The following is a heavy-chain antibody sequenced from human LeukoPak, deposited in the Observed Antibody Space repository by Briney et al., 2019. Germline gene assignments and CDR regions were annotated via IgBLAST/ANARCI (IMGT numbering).Heavy chain of an antibody. V-gene: IGHV1-8*01. CDR1: GYTFTSYD. CDR3: AREGYDFWSGYPSNWFDP. J-gene: IGHJ5*02. Sequence: ASVKVSCKASGYTFTSYDINWVRQATGQGLEWMGWMNPNSGNTGYAQKFQGRVTITRDTSASTAYMELSRLRSDDTAVYYCAREGYDFWSGYPSNWFDPWGQGTLVTVSS. D-gene: IGHD3-3*01. CDR2: MNPNSGNT.